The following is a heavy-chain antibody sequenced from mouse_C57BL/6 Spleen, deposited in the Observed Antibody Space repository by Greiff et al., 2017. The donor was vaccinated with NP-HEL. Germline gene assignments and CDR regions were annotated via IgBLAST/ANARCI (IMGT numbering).Heavy chain of an antibody. CDR3: ASCYYGSSYEYYAMGS. CDR1: GYTFTSYW. V-gene: IGHV1-72*01. D-gene: IGHD1-1*01. CDR2: IDPNSGGT. J-gene: IGHJ4*01. Sequence: QVQLQQPGAELVKPGASVKLSCKASGYTFTSYWMHWVKQRPGRGLEWIGRIDPNSGGTKYNEKFKSKATLTVDKPSSTAYMQLSSLTSEDSAVDYCASCYYGSSYEYYAMGSWGQGTSVTVSS.